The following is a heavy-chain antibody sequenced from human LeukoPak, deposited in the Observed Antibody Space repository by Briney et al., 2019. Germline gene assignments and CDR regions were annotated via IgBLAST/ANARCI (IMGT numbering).Heavy chain of an antibody. V-gene: IGHV4-4*07. CDR2: IYTSGST. D-gene: IGHD4-17*01. CDR3: ARDGVPVTTTTYYYYGMDV. Sequence: PSETLSLTCTVSGGSISSYYWSWIRQPAGKGLEWIGRIYTSGSTNYNTSLKSRVTMSVDTSKNQFSLKLSSVTAADTAVYYCARDGVPVTTTTYYYYGMDVWGQGTTVTVSS. J-gene: IGHJ6*02. CDR1: GGSISSYY.